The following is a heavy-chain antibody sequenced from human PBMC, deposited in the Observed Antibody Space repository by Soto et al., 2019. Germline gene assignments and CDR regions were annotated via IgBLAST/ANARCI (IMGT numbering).Heavy chain of an antibody. CDR1: GYSFTNYD. J-gene: IGHJ4*02. V-gene: IGHV1-8*01. CDR2: MHPSSGNT. Sequence: QVQLVQSGAEVMKPGASVKVSCKASGYSFTNYDINWVRQATGQGLEWMGWMHPSSGNTGFAQKFQGRATMTRDTSISTAYMELSSLRFEDTAVYYCTRGDFWGQGTLVTVSA. CDR3: TRGDF.